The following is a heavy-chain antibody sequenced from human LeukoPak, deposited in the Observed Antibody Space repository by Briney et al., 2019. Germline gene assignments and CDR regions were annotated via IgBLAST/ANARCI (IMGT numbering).Heavy chain of an antibody. D-gene: IGHD6-13*01. CDR1: GFTFGDCV. CDR2: ISGSGGST. V-gene: IGHV3-23*01. Sequence: TGGSLRLSCAASGFTFGDCVMTWVRQAPGKGLEWVSGISGSGGSTYYADSVKGRFTISRDNSKNTLYLQMNTLRAEDTAVYYCASDSSSWKRHLYYFDYWGQGTLVTVSS. CDR3: ASDSSSWKRHLYYFDY. J-gene: IGHJ4*02.